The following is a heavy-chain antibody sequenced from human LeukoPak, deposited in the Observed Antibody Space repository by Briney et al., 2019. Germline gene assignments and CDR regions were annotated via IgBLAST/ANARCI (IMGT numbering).Heavy chain of an antibody. Sequence: PSETLSLTCTVSGGSISSGSYYWSWIRQPAGTGLEWIGRIYTSGSTNYNPSLKSRVTISVDTSKNQFSLMLSSVTAADTAVYYCARDRITIFGVVTLDYWGQGTLVTVSS. CDR2: IYTSGST. CDR1: GGSISSGSYY. V-gene: IGHV4-61*02. J-gene: IGHJ4*02. CDR3: ARDRITIFGVVTLDY. D-gene: IGHD3-3*01.